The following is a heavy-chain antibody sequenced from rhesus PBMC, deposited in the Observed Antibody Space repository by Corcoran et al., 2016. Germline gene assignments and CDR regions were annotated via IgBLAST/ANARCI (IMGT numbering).Heavy chain of an antibody. CDR2: IYGSSGSN. D-gene: IGHD3-3*01. V-gene: IGHV4S7*01. Sequence: QVQLQESGPGLVKPSETLSLTCAVSGGSISDSSYWHWIRQPPGKGLEWIGNIYGSSGSNYYNHSLKSRVTISKDTSKNQFSLKLSSVTAADTAVYYCARADYNIWTGYWNYGLDSWGQGVVVTVSS. J-gene: IGHJ6*01. CDR3: ARADYNIWTGYWNYGLDS. CDR1: GGSISDSSY.